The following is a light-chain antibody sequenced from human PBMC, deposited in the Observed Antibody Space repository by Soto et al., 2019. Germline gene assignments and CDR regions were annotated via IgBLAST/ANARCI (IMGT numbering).Light chain of an antibody. J-gene: IGLJ2*01. Sequence: QSVLTQPPSASGTPGQRVIVSCSGTYSNIGINDVHWYRQLSGSAPQILIYDTTERAIGVPDRFSGSKSGTSASLAISGLQAEDEADYHCAAWDDSLNGPIFGGGTKVTVL. CDR1: YSNIGIND. V-gene: IGLV1-44*01. CDR2: DTT. CDR3: AAWDDSLNGPI.